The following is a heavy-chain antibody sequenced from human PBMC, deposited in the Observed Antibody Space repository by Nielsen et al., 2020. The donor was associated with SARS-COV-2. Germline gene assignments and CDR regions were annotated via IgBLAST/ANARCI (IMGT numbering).Heavy chain of an antibody. Sequence: WVRQAPGQGLEWVGIINPSGGSTSYAQKFQGRVTMTRDTSTSTVYMELSSLRSEDTAVYYCAREGGIAAAGIIYYYMDVWGKGTTVTVSS. V-gene: IGHV1-46*01. D-gene: IGHD6-13*01. CDR3: AREGGIAAAGIIYYYMDV. CDR2: INPSGGST. J-gene: IGHJ6*03.